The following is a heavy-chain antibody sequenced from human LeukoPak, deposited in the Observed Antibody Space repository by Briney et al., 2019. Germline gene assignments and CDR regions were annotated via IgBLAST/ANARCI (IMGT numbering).Heavy chain of an antibody. Sequence: PSETLSLTCTVSGGSISSYYWSWIRQPPGKGLEWIVYIYYSENTNYNPSLKRRVTISVDTSKNQFSLKLSSVTAADTAMYYCARGMGRNWFDPWGQGTLVTVSS. CDR3: ARGMGRNWFDP. V-gene: IGHV4-59*01. J-gene: IGHJ5*02. D-gene: IGHD2-8*01. CDR2: IYYSENT. CDR1: GGSISSYY.